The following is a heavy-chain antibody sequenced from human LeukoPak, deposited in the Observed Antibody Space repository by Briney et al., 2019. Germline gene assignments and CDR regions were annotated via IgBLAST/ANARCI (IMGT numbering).Heavy chain of an antibody. CDR3: AKASYNIAKENWFDP. CDR1: GFTFSSYA. Sequence: GGSLRLSCAASGFTFSSYALSWVREAPGKGLEGVSGISGSGGSTYYADSVKGRFTVSRDNSKNTLFLQMNGLRPEDTAVYYCAKASYNIAKENWFDPWGQGTLVTVSS. D-gene: IGHD1-1*01. CDR2: ISGSGGST. V-gene: IGHV3-23*01. J-gene: IGHJ5*02.